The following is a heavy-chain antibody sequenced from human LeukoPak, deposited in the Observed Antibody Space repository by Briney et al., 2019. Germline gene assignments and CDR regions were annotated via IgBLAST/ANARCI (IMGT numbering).Heavy chain of an antibody. D-gene: IGHD5-24*01. CDR2: IYCSGST. Sequence: SETLSLTCTVSGGSISSYYWSWIRQPPGKGLEWIGYIYCSGSTNYNPSLKSRVTISVDTSKNQFSLKLSSVTAADTAVYYCATLGLHNYRYGTDVWGQGTTVTVSS. CDR3: ATLGLHNYRYGTDV. V-gene: IGHV4-59*01. CDR1: GGSISSYY. J-gene: IGHJ6*02.